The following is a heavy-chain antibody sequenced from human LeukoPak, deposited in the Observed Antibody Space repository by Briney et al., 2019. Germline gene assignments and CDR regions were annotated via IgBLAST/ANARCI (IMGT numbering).Heavy chain of an antibody. J-gene: IGHJ3*02. Sequence: PGGSLRLSCAASGFTFSSYAMHWVRQAPGKGLEWVAVISYDGSNKYYADSVKGRFTISRDNSKNTLYLQMNSLRAEDTAVYYCYKAVAGNDAFDIWGQGTMVTVSS. V-gene: IGHV3-30-3*01. D-gene: IGHD6-19*01. CDR1: GFTFSSYA. CDR2: ISYDGSNK. CDR3: YKAVAGNDAFDI.